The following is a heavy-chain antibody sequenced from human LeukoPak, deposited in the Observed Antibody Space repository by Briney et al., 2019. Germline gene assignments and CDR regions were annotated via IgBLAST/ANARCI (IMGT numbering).Heavy chain of an antibody. CDR1: GGSISSGGYN. Sequence: PSETLSLTCTVSGGSISSGGYNWSWIRQHPGKGLEWIGYIYYSGSTYYNSFLKSLVIISVDTTKNQFSLKLSSVTAADTAVYFCAGYGIATAEQFDYWGQGTLVTVSS. CDR3: AGYGIATAEQFDY. D-gene: IGHD1-1*01. CDR2: IYYSGST. J-gene: IGHJ4*02. V-gene: IGHV4-31*01.